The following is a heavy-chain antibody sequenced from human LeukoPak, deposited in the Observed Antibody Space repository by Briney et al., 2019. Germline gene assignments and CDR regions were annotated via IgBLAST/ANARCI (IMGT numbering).Heavy chain of an antibody. D-gene: IGHD3-22*01. J-gene: IGHJ4*02. CDR1: GFTFSSYA. Sequence: GGSLRLSCAASGFTFSSYAMSWVRQAPGKGLEWVSAISGSGGSTYYADSVKGRFTISRDNSKNTLYLQMNSLRAEDTAVYYCARGHYYDSSGYPPLDYWGQGSLVTVSS. CDR2: ISGSGGST. V-gene: IGHV3-23*01. CDR3: ARGHYYDSSGYPPLDY.